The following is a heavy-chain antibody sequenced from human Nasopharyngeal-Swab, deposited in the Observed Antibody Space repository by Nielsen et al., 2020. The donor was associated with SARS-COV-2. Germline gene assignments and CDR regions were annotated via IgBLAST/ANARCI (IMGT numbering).Heavy chain of an antibody. D-gene: IGHD3-10*01. J-gene: IGHJ4*02. CDR1: GFTVSSNY. CDR3: AKGKWFGESPYDY. V-gene: IGHV3-53*01. Sequence: GESLKISCAASGFTVSSNYMSWVRQAPGKGLEWVSVIYSGGSTYYADSVKGRFTISRDNSKNTLYLQMNSLRAEDTAVYYCAKGKWFGESPYDYWGQGTLVTVSS. CDR2: IYSGGST.